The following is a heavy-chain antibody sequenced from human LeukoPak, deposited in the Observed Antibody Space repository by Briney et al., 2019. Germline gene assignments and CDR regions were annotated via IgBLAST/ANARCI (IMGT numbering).Heavy chain of an antibody. CDR2: ISSSSSYI. Sequence: GGSLRLSCAASGFTFSSYSMNWVRQAPGKGLEWVSSISSSSSYIYYADSVKGRFTISRDNAKNSLYLQMNSLRAEDTAVYYCARGFGGYYYSFDYWGRGTLVTVSS. CDR3: ARGFGGYYYSFDY. CDR1: GFTFSSYS. D-gene: IGHD3-22*01. J-gene: IGHJ4*02. V-gene: IGHV3-21*01.